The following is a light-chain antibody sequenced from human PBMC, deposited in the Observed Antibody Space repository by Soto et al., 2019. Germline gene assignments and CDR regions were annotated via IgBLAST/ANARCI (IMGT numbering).Light chain of an antibody. Sequence: DIQMTQSPSTLSASVGDRVTITCRASQSISNYLAWYQQKPGKAPKYLIYKASNLQSGVPSRFSGIGSGTEFTLTISSLQPDDFATYYCQQYDTYPLAFGGGTRVDIK. V-gene: IGKV1-5*03. CDR3: QQYDTYPLA. J-gene: IGKJ4*01. CDR1: QSISNY. CDR2: KAS.